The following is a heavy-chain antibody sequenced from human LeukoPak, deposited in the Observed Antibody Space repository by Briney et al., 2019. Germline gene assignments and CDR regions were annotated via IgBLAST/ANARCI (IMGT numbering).Heavy chain of an antibody. V-gene: IGHV3-30*04. CDR3: ARDRSGVRGASTYYFDY. D-gene: IGHD3-10*01. J-gene: IGHJ4*02. CDR1: GFTFSSYA. Sequence: GGSLRLSCAASGFTFSSYAMHWVRQAPGKGLEWVAVISYDGSNKYYADSVKGRFTISRDNSKNTLYLQMNSLRAEDTAVYYCARDRSGVRGASTYYFDYWGRGTLVTVSS. CDR2: ISYDGSNK.